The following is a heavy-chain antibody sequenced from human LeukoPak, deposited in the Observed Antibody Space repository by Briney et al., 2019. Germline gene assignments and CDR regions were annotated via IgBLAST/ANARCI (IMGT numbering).Heavy chain of an antibody. V-gene: IGHV3-21*01. Sequence: GGSLRLSCAASGFTFSSYSMNWVRQAPGKGLEWVSSISSSSSYIYYADSVKGRFTISRDSAKNSLYLQMNSLRAEDTAVYYCARGPTYYYDSSGYPFDYWGQGTLVTVSS. CDR2: ISSSSSYI. CDR3: ARGPTYYYDSSGYPFDY. D-gene: IGHD3-22*01. CDR1: GFTFSSYS. J-gene: IGHJ4*02.